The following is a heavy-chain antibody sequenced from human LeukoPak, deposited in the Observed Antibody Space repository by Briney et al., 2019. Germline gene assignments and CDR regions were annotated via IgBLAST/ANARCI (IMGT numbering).Heavy chain of an antibody. CDR2: IYTSGST. J-gene: IGHJ5*02. Sequence: SETLSLTCTVSGGSISSYYRSWIRQPAGKGLEWIGRIYTSGSTNYNPSLKSRVTMSVDTSKNQFSLKLSSVTAADTAVYYCARVRRGSGSYSENWFDPWGQGTLVTVSS. V-gene: IGHV4-4*07. D-gene: IGHD3-10*01. CDR3: ARVRRGSGSYSENWFDP. CDR1: GGSISSYY.